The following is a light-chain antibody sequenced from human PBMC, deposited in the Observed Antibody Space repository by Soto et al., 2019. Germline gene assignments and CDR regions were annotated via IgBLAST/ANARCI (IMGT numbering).Light chain of an antibody. Sequence: AMQMTQSPSSLSASVGGRVTITCRASQEVRNYLAWYQQKPGKAPKLLIYGASSLQTGVPSRFSGSGSGTDFPPTSSMLQDDDLAPYCCLYHHGLPFTFGQGTKVDIK. CDR2: GAS. V-gene: IGKV1-6*01. J-gene: IGKJ1*01. CDR3: LYHHGLPFT. CDR1: QEVRNY.